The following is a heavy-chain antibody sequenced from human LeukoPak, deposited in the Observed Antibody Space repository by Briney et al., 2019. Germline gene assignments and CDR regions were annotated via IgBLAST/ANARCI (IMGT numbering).Heavy chain of an antibody. Sequence: GGSLRLSCAASGFTFDDYGMSWVRQAPGKGLEWVSAISASGGSAYYTDSVKGRFTISRDTSQNTLYLEMNSLRAEDTAIYYCAKVYVWNEYYFDYWGQGTLVTVSS. J-gene: IGHJ4*02. CDR2: ISASGGSA. CDR1: GFTFDDYG. D-gene: IGHD1-1*01. V-gene: IGHV3-23*01. CDR3: AKVYVWNEYYFDY.